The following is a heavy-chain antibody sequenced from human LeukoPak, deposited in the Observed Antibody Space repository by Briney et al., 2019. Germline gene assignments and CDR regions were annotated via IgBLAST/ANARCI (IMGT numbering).Heavy chain of an antibody. J-gene: IGHJ4*02. CDR1: GFTFSSSW. CDR3: VRGHQAY. Sequence: GGSLRLTCVDSGFTFSSSWLTWVRQAPGEGLEWVANINEDGSQKNYVDSVKGRFTISRDNAKNSLYLQMNSLRLEDTAVYYCVRGHQAYWGQGTLVTVSS. V-gene: IGHV3-7*01. CDR2: INEDGSQK.